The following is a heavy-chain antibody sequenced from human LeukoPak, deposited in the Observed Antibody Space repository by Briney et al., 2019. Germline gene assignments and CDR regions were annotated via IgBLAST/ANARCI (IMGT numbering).Heavy chain of an antibody. V-gene: IGHV3-30*02. CDR1: GFTLSDYG. CDR2: IRYDGRDK. D-gene: IGHD6-19*01. Sequence: GGALRLSCAASGFTLSDYGMHWVRQAPGKGLEGVAFIRYDGRDKYYADSVRGRFTISRDNSKNTLYLQMNSLRVEGTAVYYCAKDRLVPGSVLDYWGQGTLVTVSS. J-gene: IGHJ4*02. CDR3: AKDRLVPGSVLDY.